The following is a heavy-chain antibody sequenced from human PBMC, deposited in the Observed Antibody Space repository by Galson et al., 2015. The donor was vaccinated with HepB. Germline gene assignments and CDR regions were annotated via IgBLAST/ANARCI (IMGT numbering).Heavy chain of an antibody. Sequence: SVKVSCKASGGTFNDYVINWVRQAPGQGLEWMGRILPIVGLTNYAQKFQGRITIAADKSTSTAYMELSSLRSDDTAVYYCTRALGKWLRLGGLGAFDYWGQGTLVTVSS. CDR3: TRALGKWLRLGGLGAFDY. CDR1: GGTFNDYV. J-gene: IGHJ4*02. CDR2: ILPIVGLT. D-gene: IGHD5-12*01. V-gene: IGHV1-69*04.